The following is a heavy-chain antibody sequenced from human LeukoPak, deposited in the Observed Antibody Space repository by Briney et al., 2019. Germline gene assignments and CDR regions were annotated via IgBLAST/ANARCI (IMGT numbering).Heavy chain of an antibody. V-gene: IGHV4-61*01. Sequence: AETLSLTCTVSGGSVSSGSYYWSWIRQPPGKGLEWIGYFYYSGSTNYNPSLKSRVTISVDTSKNQFSLKLSSVTTADTAVYYCARHRAYSSSSPFDYWGQGTLVTVSS. J-gene: IGHJ4*02. CDR2: FYYSGST. CDR1: GGSVSSGSYY. CDR3: ARHRAYSSSSPFDY. D-gene: IGHD6-6*01.